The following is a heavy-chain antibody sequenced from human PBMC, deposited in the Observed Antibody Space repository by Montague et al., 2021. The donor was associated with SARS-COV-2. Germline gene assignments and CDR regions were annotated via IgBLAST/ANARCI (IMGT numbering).Heavy chain of an antibody. Sequence: SETLSLTCAVYGGSFSGYYWSWIRQPPGKGLEWIGELNHSGSTNYNPSLKSRVTISVDTSKNQFSLELSSVTAADTAVYYCARALPVTTFFYSYYGMDVWGQGTTVTVSS. D-gene: IGHD4-17*01. CDR3: ARALPVTTFFYSYYGMDV. CDR2: LNHSGST. V-gene: IGHV4-34*01. CDR1: GGSFSGYY. J-gene: IGHJ6*02.